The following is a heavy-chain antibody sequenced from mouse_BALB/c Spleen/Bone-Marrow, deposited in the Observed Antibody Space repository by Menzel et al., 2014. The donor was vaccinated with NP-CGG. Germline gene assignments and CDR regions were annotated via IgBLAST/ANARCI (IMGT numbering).Heavy chain of an antibody. D-gene: IGHD3-3*01. Sequence: QVQLQQSGPQLVRPGASVKISCKASGYSFTNYWMHWVKQRPGQGLEWIGMIDPSDSDTRLNQKFKDKATLTVDKSSSTAYMQLSSPTSEDSAVYYCTSRVGGWFACWGQGTLVTVSA. J-gene: IGHJ3*01. CDR2: IDPSDSDT. CDR1: GYSFTNYW. CDR3: TSRVGGWFAC. V-gene: IGHV1S127*01.